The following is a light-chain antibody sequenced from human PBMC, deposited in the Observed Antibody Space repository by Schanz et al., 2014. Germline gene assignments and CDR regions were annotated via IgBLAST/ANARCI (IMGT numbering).Light chain of an antibody. CDR1: QSVSSSY. Sequence: EIVLTQSPGTLSLSPGERATLSCRASQSVSSSYLAWYQQKPGQAPRLLIYGASSRATGIPDRFSGSGSGTDFSLTISRLEPEDFAVYYCQQHGSSPAITFGQGTRLEIK. V-gene: IGKV3-20*01. J-gene: IGKJ5*01. CDR2: GAS. CDR3: QQHGSSPAIT.